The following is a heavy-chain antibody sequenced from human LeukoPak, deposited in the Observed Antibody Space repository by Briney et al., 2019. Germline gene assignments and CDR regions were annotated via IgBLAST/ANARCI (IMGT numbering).Heavy chain of an antibody. V-gene: IGHV3-21*01. CDR3: ARGGNGHYYYYYMDV. CDR2: ISSSSNYI. CDR1: GFTFSSYS. D-gene: IGHD2-8*01. Sequence: GGSLRLSCAASGFTFSSYSMNWGRQAPGKGLEWGSSISSSSNYIYYADSVKGRFTISRDNAKNSLYLQMNSLRAEDTAVYYCARGGNGHYYYYYMDVWGKGTTVTVSS. J-gene: IGHJ6*03.